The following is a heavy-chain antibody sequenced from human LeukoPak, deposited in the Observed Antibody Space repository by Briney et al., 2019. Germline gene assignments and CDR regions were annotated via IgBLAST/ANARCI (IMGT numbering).Heavy chain of an antibody. CDR1: GYTFTGYY. J-gene: IGHJ4*02. D-gene: IGHD4-17*01. V-gene: IGHV1-2*02. Sequence: GASVKVSCKASGYTFTGYYMHWVRQAPGQGLEWMGWINPNSGGTNYAQKFQGRVTMTRDTSISTAYMELSRLRSDDTAVYSCARSGDYEGVAYDYWGQGTLVIVSS. CDR2: INPNSGGT. CDR3: ARSGDYEGVAYDY.